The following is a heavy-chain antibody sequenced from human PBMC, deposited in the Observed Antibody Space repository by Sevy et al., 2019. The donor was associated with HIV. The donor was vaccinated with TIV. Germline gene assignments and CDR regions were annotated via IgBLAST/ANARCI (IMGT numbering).Heavy chain of an antibody. Sequence: GGSLRLSCAASGFTFSYYGIHWVRQAPGKGLEWVAFITYDGSNKHYANSVKGRFTISRDNTGNTLYLQMNSLRAEETAMYYCARDRKVVLVVYAIPFDAFDIWGQGTLVTVSS. D-gene: IGHD2-8*02. CDR1: GFTFSYYG. CDR3: ARDRKVVLVVYAIPFDAFDI. V-gene: IGHV3-30*02. J-gene: IGHJ3*02. CDR2: ITYDGSNK.